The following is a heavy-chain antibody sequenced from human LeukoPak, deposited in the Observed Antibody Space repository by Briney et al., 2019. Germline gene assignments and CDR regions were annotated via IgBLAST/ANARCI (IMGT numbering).Heavy chain of an antibody. CDR1: GGSISSYY. V-gene: IGHV4-59*01. CDR3: ARESTGDLTSFDY. J-gene: IGHJ4*02. CDR2: IYYSGST. Sequence: SETLSLTCTVSGGSISSYYWSWIRQPPGKGLEWIGYIYYSGSTNYNPSLKSRVTISVDTSKNQFSLKLSSVTAADTAVYYCARESTGDLTSFDYWGQGTLVTVSS. D-gene: IGHD7-27*01.